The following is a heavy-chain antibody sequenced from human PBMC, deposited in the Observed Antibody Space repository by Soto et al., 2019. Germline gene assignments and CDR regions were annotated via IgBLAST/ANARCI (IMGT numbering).Heavy chain of an antibody. CDR1: GYNFTSYS. CDR3: ARDFSSDWYDH. Sequence: QVQLAQSGAEVKKPGASVKVSCKASGYNFTSYSISWVRQAPGQGLEWMGWISSYNGNTKYAQKVQGRVTMTTDTSTNTTYMELRSLRSDDTAVYYCARDFSSDWYDHWGQGTLVTVSS. V-gene: IGHV1-18*01. D-gene: IGHD3-22*01. CDR2: ISSYNGNT. J-gene: IGHJ5*02.